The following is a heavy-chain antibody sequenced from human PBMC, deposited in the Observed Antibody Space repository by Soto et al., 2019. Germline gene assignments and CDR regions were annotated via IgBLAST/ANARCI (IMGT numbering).Heavy chain of an antibody. D-gene: IGHD3-10*01. Sequence: GGSLRLSCAASGFTFSSYSMNWVRQAPGKGLEWVSSISSGSSYIYYADSVKGRFTISRDNAKNSLYLQMNSLRAEDTAVYYCARGQVRGVINVYWGQGTLVTVSS. J-gene: IGHJ4*02. V-gene: IGHV3-21*01. CDR3: ARGQVRGVINVY. CDR1: GFTFSSYS. CDR2: ISSGSSYI.